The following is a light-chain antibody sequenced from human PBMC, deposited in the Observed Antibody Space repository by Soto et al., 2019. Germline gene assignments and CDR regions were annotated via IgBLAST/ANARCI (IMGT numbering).Light chain of an antibody. CDR2: LGS. Sequence: DSVMTQSPLSLSVTPGEPASISCRSSQSLLHTNGYNYLDWYLQRPGQSPQLLIYLGSHRACGVPDRFSGSGSGTDFTLKISRVEAEDVGVYYCMQALQIRVEFGQGTKVQI. CDR1: QSLLHTNGYNY. V-gene: IGKV2-28*01. CDR3: MQALQIRVE. J-gene: IGKJ1*01.